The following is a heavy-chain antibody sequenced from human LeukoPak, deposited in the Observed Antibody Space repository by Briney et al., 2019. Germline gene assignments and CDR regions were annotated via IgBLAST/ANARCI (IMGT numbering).Heavy chain of an antibody. Sequence: SETLSLTCTVSGYSISSGYYWGWIRQPPGKGLEWIGSIYHSGSTYYNPSLKGRVTISVDTSKNQFSLKLSSVTAADTAVYYCARQSYYYGSGSYYNDYYYYYYMDVWGKGTTVTVSS. V-gene: IGHV4-38-2*02. J-gene: IGHJ6*03. CDR1: GYSISSGYY. D-gene: IGHD3-10*01. CDR2: IYHSGST. CDR3: ARQSYYYGSGSYYNDYYYYYYMDV.